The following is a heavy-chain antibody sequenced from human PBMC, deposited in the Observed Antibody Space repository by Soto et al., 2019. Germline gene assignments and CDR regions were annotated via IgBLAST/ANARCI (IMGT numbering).Heavy chain of an antibody. CDR1: GFTFSGSA. Sequence: GGSLRLSCAASGFTFSGSAMHWVRQASGKGLEWVGRIRSKANSYATAYAASVKGRFTISRDDSKNTAYLQMNSLKTEDTAVYYCVASYSSGWYYFDYWGQGTLVTVSS. V-gene: IGHV3-73*01. CDR2: IRSKANSYAT. J-gene: IGHJ4*02. D-gene: IGHD6-19*01. CDR3: VASYSSGWYYFDY.